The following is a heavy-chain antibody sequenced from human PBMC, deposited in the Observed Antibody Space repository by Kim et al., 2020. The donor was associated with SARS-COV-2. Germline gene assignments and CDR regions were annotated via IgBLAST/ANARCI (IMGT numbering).Heavy chain of an antibody. Sequence: SETLSLTCTVSGGSISNYYWSWIRQPAGKGLEWIGRIYTSGTTIYNPSLKSRVTMSIDTSRNQFSLRLSSVTAADTAVYYCAREEALSIDYWGQGTLVTVSP. V-gene: IGHV4-4*07. CDR3: AREEALSIDY. J-gene: IGHJ4*02. CDR2: IYTSGTT. CDR1: GGSISNYY. D-gene: IGHD3-3*02.